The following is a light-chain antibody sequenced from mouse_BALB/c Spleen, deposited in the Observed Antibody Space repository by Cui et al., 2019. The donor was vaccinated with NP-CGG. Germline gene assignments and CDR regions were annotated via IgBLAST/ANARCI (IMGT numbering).Light chain of an antibody. V-gene: IGLV1*01. Sequence: AVFTQESALTTSPGETVTLTCRPSTGAVTTSNYANWVQEKPDHLFTGLIGGTNNRAPGVPARFSGSLIGDKAALTITGAQTEDEAIYFCALWYSNHWVFGGGTKLTVL. CDR3: ALWYSNHWV. CDR1: TGAVTTSNY. J-gene: IGLJ1*01. CDR2: GTN.